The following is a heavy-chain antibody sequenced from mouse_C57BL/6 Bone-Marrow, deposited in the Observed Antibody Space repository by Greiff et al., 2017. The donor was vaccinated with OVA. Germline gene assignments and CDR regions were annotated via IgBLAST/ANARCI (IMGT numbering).Heavy chain of an antibody. V-gene: IGHV1-5*01. CDR3: TKKDYYGSSYRNY. CDR2: IYPGNSDT. D-gene: IGHD1-1*01. Sequence: EVQLQQSGTVLARPGASVKMSCKTSGYTFTSYWMHWVKQRPGQGLEWIGAIYPGNSDTSYNQKFKGKAKLTAVTSASTAYMELSSLTNEDSAVYYCTKKDYYGSSYRNYWGQGTTLTGSS. J-gene: IGHJ2*01. CDR1: GYTFTSYW.